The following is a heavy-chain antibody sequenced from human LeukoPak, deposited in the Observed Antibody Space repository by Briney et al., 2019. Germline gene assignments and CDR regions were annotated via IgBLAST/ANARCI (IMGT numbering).Heavy chain of an antibody. V-gene: IGHV1-24*01. CDR1: GYTLTELS. Sequence: ASVKVSCKVSGYTLTELSMHWVRQAPGKGLEWMGGFDPEDGETIYAQKFQGRVTMTEDTSTDTAYMELSSLRSEDTAVYYYATSGGYSYGFGDYFDYWGQGTLVTVSS. CDR2: FDPEDGET. CDR3: ATSGGYSYGFGDYFDY. J-gene: IGHJ4*02. D-gene: IGHD5-18*01.